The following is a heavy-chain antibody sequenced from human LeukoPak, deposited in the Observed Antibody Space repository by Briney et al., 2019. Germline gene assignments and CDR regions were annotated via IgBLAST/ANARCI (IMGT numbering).Heavy chain of an antibody. D-gene: IGHD6-19*01. CDR2: IWYDGSNK. V-gene: IGHV3-33*01. J-gene: IGHJ4*02. CDR1: GFTFSSCG. CDR3: ASSMNQMSSGWYYFDY. Sequence: GRSLRLSCAASGFTFSSCGMHWVRQAPGKGLEWVAVIWYDGSNKYYADSVKGRFTISRDNSKNTLYLQMNSLRAEDTAVYYCASSMNQMSSGWYYFDYWGQGTLVTVSS.